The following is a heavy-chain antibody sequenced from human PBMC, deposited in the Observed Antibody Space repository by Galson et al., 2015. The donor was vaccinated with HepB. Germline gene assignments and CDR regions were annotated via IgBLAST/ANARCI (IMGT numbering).Heavy chain of an antibody. J-gene: IGHJ4*02. V-gene: IGHV3-23*01. CDR2: IIESGGNA. CDR1: GFSFSSYA. Sequence: SLRLSCAASGFSFSSYAMSWFRQAPGKGLEFVSGIIESGGNAYYADSGRGRFTIPRDNSKGMLYLQMNSLRADDTAVYYCATHRRGSNTFDNWAQGTLVTVSS. CDR3: ATHRRGSNTFDN. D-gene: IGHD3-16*01.